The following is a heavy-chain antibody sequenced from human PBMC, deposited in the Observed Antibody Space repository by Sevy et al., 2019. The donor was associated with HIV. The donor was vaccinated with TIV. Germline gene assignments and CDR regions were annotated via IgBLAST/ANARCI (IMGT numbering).Heavy chain of an antibody. Sequence: ASVKVSCKASGGTFSSYAMSWVRQAPGHGLEWMGGIIPIFGTANYAQKFQGRVTITADKSTSTAYMELSSLRSEDTAVYYCARDWDYDSSGYYFSDAFDIWGQGTMVTVSS. D-gene: IGHD3-22*01. CDR2: IIPIFGTA. J-gene: IGHJ3*02. V-gene: IGHV1-69*06. CDR1: GGTFSSYA. CDR3: ARDWDYDSSGYYFSDAFDI.